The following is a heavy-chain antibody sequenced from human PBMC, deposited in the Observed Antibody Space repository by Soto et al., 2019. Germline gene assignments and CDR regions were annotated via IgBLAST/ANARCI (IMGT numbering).Heavy chain of an antibody. CDR3: ASNLPGYYDILTGYWDPLDP. Sequence: SVNVSFKASGGTFSSYAISWVRQAPGQGLEWMGGIIPIFGTANYAQKFQGRVTITADRSTSTAYMELSSLRSEDTAVYYCASNLPGYYDILTGYWDPLDPGGQGTLVTVSS. CDR2: IIPIFGTA. CDR1: GGTFSSYA. J-gene: IGHJ5*02. V-gene: IGHV1-69*06. D-gene: IGHD3-9*01.